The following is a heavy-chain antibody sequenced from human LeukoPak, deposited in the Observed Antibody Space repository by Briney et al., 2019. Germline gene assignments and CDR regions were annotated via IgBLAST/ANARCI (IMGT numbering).Heavy chain of an antibody. Sequence: GGSLRLSCVASGFDISYNYVGWVRQAPGKGLEWVSVIHTGGTTHYTDSVKGRFTISKDNSNNTVFLQMNSVRVEDTAVYYCARVWFGYFFQWGQGVLVTVSS. J-gene: IGHJ4*02. D-gene: IGHD3-10*01. CDR1: GFDISYNY. CDR3: ARVWFGYFFQ. V-gene: IGHV3-53*01. CDR2: IHTGGTT.